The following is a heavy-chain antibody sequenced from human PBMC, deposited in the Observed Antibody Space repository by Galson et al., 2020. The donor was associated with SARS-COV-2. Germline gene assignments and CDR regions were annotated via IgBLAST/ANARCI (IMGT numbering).Heavy chain of an antibody. V-gene: IGHV2-5*02. CDR1: GFSLSTSGVG. CDR2: IYWDDDE. D-gene: IGHD5-18*01. CDR3: ARTYSKGHTGYFDQ. Sequence: SGPTLVKPTQTLTLTCSLSGFSLSTSGVGVAWFRQPRGKAPEWLGIIYWDDDERYPPSLRTRVIVTKDTSANQVVLRMSAMDPADTATYFFARTYSKGHTGYFDQWGQGSLVSVSP. J-gene: IGHJ4*02.